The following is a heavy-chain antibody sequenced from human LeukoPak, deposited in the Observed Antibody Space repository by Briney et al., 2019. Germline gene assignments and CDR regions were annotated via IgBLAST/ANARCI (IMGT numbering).Heavy chain of an antibody. Sequence: GGSLRLSCAASGFTSSSYGMHWVRQAPGKGLEWVAVIWYDGSDKYYADSVKGRFTISRDNSKNTLYLQMNSLRAEDTAVYYCAKSLRGSYHIDYWGQGILVTVSS. CDR1: GFTSSSYG. CDR3: AKSLRGSYHIDY. CDR2: IWYDGSDK. J-gene: IGHJ4*02. V-gene: IGHV3-33*06. D-gene: IGHD1-26*01.